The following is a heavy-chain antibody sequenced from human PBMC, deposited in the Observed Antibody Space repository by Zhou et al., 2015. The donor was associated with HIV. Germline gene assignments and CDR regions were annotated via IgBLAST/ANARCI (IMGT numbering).Heavy chain of an antibody. CDR2: IIPIFGTA. CDR3: ARESMTTVTRDYYYYGMDV. D-gene: IGHD4-17*01. CDR1: GGTFSSYA. Sequence: QLVQSGAEVKKPGSSVKVSCKASGGTFSSYAISWVRQAPGQGLEWMGGIIPIFGTANYAQKFQGRVTITADESTSTAYMELSSLRSEDTAVYYCARESMTTVTRDYYYYGMDVWGQGTTVTVSS. J-gene: IGHJ6*02. V-gene: IGHV1-69*01.